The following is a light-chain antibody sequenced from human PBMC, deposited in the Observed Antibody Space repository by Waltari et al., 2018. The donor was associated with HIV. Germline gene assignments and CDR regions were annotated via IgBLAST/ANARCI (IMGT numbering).Light chain of an antibody. J-gene: IGLJ2*01. V-gene: IGLV1-40*01. CDR2: GNS. Sequence: QSLLTQPPSVSGAPGQRVTISCTGSSSNIGAGFDVHWYQQLPGPVPKLLIYGNSNRPSGVPHRFSGSKSGTSASLAITGLQAEDEADYYCQSYDRSLSGYVVFGGGTKLTVL. CDR1: SSNIGAGFD. CDR3: QSYDRSLSGYVV.